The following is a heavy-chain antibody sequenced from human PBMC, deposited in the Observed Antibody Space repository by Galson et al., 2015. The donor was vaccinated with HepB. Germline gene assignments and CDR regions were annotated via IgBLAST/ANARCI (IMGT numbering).Heavy chain of an antibody. D-gene: IGHD3-16*01. CDR2: VNLDGSEM. V-gene: IGHV3-7*03. CDR3: AREVMIRTLAHKTPDY. Sequence: SLRLSCAASGFTFSAYWMSWVRQVLGKGLEWVADVNLDGSEMYYADSVKGRFTISRDNAERSVSLHMYSLRAEDTAVYYCAREVMIRTLAHKTPDYWGQGTLVTVSS. J-gene: IGHJ4*02. CDR1: GFTFSAYW.